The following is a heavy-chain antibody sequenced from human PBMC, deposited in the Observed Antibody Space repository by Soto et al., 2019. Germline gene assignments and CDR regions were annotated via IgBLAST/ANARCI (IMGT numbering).Heavy chain of an antibody. D-gene: IGHD2-2*01. V-gene: IGHV4-30-4*01. J-gene: IGHJ6*02. CDR1: GGSISSGDYY. CDR3: ARDSAVPAARLAHPRSYYYYGMDV. Sequence: SETLSLTCTVSGGSISSGDYYWSWIRQPPGKGLEGIGFIYYSGSTYYNPSLKSRVTISVDTSKNQFSLKLSSVTAADTAVYYCARDSAVPAARLAHPRSYYYYGMDVWGQGTTVTVSS. CDR2: IYYSGST.